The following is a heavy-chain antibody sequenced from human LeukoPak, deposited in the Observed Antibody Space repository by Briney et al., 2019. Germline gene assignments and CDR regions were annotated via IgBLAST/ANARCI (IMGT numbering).Heavy chain of an antibody. CDR1: GYTLTELS. CDR3: VFLGANDEAGVDY. J-gene: IGHJ4*02. CDR2: FDPEDGET. Sequence: ASVKVSCKVSGYTLTELSMHWVRQAPGKGLEWMGGFDPEDGETIYAQKLQGRVTMTEDTSTDTAYMELSSLRSEDTAVYYCVFLGANDEAGVDYWGQGTLVTVSS. V-gene: IGHV1-24*01. D-gene: IGHD1-26*01.